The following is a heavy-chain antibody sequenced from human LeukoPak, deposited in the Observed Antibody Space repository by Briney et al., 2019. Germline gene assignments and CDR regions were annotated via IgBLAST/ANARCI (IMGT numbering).Heavy chain of an antibody. CDR2: VYYTGTT. CDR1: GVSIRSHY. V-gene: IGHV4-59*11. Sequence: SETLSLTCTVSGVSIRSHYWSWVRQPPGKGLEWIAYVYYTGTTNYNPSLKSRVTISLDTSKMQFSLTLSSVTAADTAVYYCARGRSSSGTDLWGRPIPGYYYYYMDVWGKGTTVTVSS. CDR3: ARGRSSSGTDLWGRPIPGYYYYYMDV. J-gene: IGHJ6*03. D-gene: IGHD6-6*01.